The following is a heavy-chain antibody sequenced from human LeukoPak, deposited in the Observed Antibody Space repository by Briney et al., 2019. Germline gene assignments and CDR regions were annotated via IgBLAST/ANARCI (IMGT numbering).Heavy chain of an antibody. CDR1: GFTFSSYG. J-gene: IGHJ6*02. CDR3: AKDNYGMDV. V-gene: IGHV3-33*06. CDR2: IWYDGSTK. Sequence: PGGSLRLSCAASGFTFSSYGMHWVRQPPGKGLEWLADIWYDGSTKYYADSVKGRFTISRDNSKNTLYLQMNSLRAEDTAVYYCAKDNYGMDVWNQGTTATASS.